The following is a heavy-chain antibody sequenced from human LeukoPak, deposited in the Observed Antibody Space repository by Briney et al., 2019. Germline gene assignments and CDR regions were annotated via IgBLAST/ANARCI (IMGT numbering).Heavy chain of an antibody. Sequence: GRSLRLSCAAAGFTFSSDGMHWVRQAPGKGLEWGAFISYNGSNKYYVDSVKGRFTISRDNSKNTLYLQMKSVRAEEKAVYYYAVHYYGSVGMDVWGKGTTVTVSS. CDR2: ISYNGSNK. CDR3: AVHYYGSVGMDV. CDR1: GFTFSSDG. V-gene: IGHV3-30*03. D-gene: IGHD3-10*01. J-gene: IGHJ6*04.